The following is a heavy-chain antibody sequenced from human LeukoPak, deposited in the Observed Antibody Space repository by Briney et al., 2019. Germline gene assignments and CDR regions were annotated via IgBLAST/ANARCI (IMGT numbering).Heavy chain of an antibody. CDR1: GFTFSDYY. V-gene: IGHV3-11*04. Sequence: GGSLRLSCAASGFTFSDYYMSWIRQAPGQGLEWVPYISSSGDYTYYADSVKGRFTISRDNAKNSLYLQMNSLRAEDTAVYYCARDGRYSYGYWFDSWGQGTLVTVSS. CDR3: ARDGRYSYGYWFDS. CDR2: ISSSGDYT. J-gene: IGHJ5*01. D-gene: IGHD5-18*01.